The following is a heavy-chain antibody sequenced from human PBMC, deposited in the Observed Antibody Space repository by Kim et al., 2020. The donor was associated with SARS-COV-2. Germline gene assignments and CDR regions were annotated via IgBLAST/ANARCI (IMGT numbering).Heavy chain of an antibody. V-gene: IGHV1-3*01. CDR3: ARVGVMTVGGYDSEHDPFDY. CDR1: GYTFTSYA. CDR2: INAGNGNT. D-gene: IGHD5-12*01. J-gene: IGHJ4*02. Sequence: ASVKVSCKASGYTFTSYAMHWVRQAPGQRLEWMGWINAGNGNTKYSQKFQGRVTITRDTSASTAYMELSSLRSEDTAVYYCARVGVMTVGGYDSEHDPFDYWGQGTLVTVSS.